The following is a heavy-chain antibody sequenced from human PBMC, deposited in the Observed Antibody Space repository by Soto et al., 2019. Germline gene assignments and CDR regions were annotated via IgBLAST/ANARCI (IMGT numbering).Heavy chain of an antibody. CDR2: ISYDGSNK. CDR3: AKDMDVLRFLEWSDGMDV. CDR1: GFTFSSYG. V-gene: IGHV3-30*18. D-gene: IGHD3-3*01. J-gene: IGHJ6*02. Sequence: GGSLRLSCAASGFTFSSYGMHWVRQAPGKGLEWVAVISYDGSNKYYADSVKGRFTISRDNSKNTLYLQMNSLRAEDTAAYYCAKDMDVLRFLEWSDGMDVWGQGTTVTVS.